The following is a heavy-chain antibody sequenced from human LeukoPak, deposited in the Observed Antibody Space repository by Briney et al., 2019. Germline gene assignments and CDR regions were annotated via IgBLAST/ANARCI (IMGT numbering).Heavy chain of an antibody. Sequence: PSETPSLTCSVSGGSIRSGDHYWGWIRQAPGKGLEWIGYISYTGITYYNPSLKSRLTISVDTSKNQFSLKLTSVTAADTAVYYCARTWIPTPLDYWGQGTLVTVSS. CDR1: GGSIRSGDHY. CDR3: ARTWIPTPLDY. J-gene: IGHJ4*02. CDR2: ISYTGIT. D-gene: IGHD1-1*01. V-gene: IGHV4-30-4*01.